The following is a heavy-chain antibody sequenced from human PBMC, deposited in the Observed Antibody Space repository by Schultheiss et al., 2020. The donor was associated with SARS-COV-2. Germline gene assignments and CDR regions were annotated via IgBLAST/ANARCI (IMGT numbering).Heavy chain of an antibody. CDR1: GDSIRGYF. CDR2: IYNTVNT. Sequence: SETLSLTCTVSGDSIRGYFWTWIRQPPGKGLEWIGNIYNTVNTQYNPSLKSRVTIAVDTSKNQLSLKLNSVTAADTAVYYCARDRAITMTYFDFWGRGALVTVSS. J-gene: IGHJ4*02. D-gene: IGHD3-22*01. CDR3: ARDRAITMTYFDF. V-gene: IGHV4-59*01.